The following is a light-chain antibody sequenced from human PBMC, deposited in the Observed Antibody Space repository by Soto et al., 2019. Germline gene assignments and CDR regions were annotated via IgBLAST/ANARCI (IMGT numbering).Light chain of an antibody. CDR2: EVN. V-gene: IGLV2-14*03. CDR1: SSDVGAYNS. Sequence: SVLTQPASVSGSPGQSITISCTGTSSDVGAYNSVSWYQQHPHIAPKLLIYEVNYRASGVSNRFSGSKSGNTASLTISGLHTEDEADYYCSSYTSSSTYLFGTGTKLTVL. CDR3: SSYTSSSTYL. J-gene: IGLJ1*01.